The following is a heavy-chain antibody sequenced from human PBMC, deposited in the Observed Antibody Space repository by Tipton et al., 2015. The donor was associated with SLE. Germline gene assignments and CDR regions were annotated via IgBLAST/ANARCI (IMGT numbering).Heavy chain of an antibody. CDR1: GGSFSGYY. CDR3: ARATDWNLSPDV. V-gene: IGHV4-34*01. D-gene: IGHD1-7*01. J-gene: IGHJ6*04. CDR2: INHGGST. Sequence: TLSLTCAVYGGSFSGYYWTWIRQPPGKGLEWIGEINHGGSTNYNPSLQSRVTLSVDMSKNQFSLKLSSVTAADTAVYYCARATDWNLSPDVWGKGTTVTVSS.